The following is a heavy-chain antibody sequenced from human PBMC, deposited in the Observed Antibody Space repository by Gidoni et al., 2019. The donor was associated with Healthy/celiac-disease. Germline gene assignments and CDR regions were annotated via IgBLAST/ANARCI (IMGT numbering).Heavy chain of an antibody. J-gene: IGHJ6*02. V-gene: IGHV3-33*01. CDR1: GFTFSSCG. D-gene: IGHD6-6*01. CDR3: ARAYSSSSKSSNYYYYGMDV. Sequence: QVQLVESGGGVVQPGRSLRLSCAASGFTFSSCGMHWVRQAPGKGLEWVAVIWYDGSNKYYADPVKGRFTISRDNSKNTLYLQMNSLRAEDTAVYYCARAYSSSSKSSNYYYYGMDVWGQGTTVTVSS. CDR2: IWYDGSNK.